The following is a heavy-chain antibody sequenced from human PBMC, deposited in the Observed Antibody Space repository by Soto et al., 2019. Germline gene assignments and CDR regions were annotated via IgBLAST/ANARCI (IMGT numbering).Heavy chain of an antibody. V-gene: IGHV4-30-4*01. D-gene: IGHD3-22*01. CDR1: GGSISSGDYY. CDR3: ARDTGSGYYPALSGMDV. J-gene: IGHJ6*02. CDR2: IYYSGST. Sequence: QVQLQESGPGLVKPSQTLSLTCTVSGGSISSGDYYWSWIRQPPGKGLEWIGYIYYSGSTYYNPSLKSRVTISVDTTKNQFALKLCSGTAADTAVYYCARDTGSGYYPALSGMDVWGQGTTVTVSS.